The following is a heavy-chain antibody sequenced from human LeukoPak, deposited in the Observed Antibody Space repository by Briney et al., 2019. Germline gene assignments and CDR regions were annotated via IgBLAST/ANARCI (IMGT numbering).Heavy chain of an antibody. Sequence: GGSLRLSCAASGFTFSSYSMNWVRQAPGKGLEWVSYISSSSGTIYYADSVKGRFTISRDNAKNSLYLQMNSLRAEDTAVYYCAELGITVIGGVWGKGTTVTISS. J-gene: IGHJ6*03. V-gene: IGHV3-48*01. CDR3: AELGITVIGGV. CDR1: GFTFSSYS. D-gene: IGHD3-10*02. CDR2: ISSSSGTI.